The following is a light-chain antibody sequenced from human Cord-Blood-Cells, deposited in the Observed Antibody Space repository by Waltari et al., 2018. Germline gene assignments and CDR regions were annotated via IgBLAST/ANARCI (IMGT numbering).Light chain of an antibody. CDR1: QSVNSN. Sequence: EIVMTQSPATLSVSPGERATLSCRASQSVNSNLAWYQQKPGQAPRLLIYGASTRATGIPARSSGSGSGTEFTLTISSLQSEDFAGYYCQQYNNWPPLTFGGGTKVEIK. J-gene: IGKJ4*01. CDR3: QQYNNWPPLT. V-gene: IGKV3-15*01. CDR2: GAS.